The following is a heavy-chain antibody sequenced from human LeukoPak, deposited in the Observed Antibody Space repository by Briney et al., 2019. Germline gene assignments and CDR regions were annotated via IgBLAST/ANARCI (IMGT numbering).Heavy chain of an antibody. CDR1: GFTVSSYG. Sequence: GSLRLSFAAAGFTVSSYGMHWVRQAPGKGLEWVSVIWYDGSNKYYADSVKGRFTISRDNSKNPLYMKMNSLRAEDTAVYYCAKDLPPMKGLDYWGQGTLVTVSS. CDR3: AKDLPPMKGLDY. V-gene: IGHV3-33*06. CDR2: IWYDGSNK. J-gene: IGHJ4*02.